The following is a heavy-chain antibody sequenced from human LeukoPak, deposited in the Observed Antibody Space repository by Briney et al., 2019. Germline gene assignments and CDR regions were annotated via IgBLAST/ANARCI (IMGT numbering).Heavy chain of an antibody. CDR3: ARASSSGWYYDAFDI. V-gene: IGHV4-34*01. J-gene: IGHJ3*02. CDR2: INHSGST. Sequence: SETLSLTCAVYGGSFSGYYWSWIRQPPGKGLEWIGEINHSGSTNYNPSLKSRVTMSVDTSKNQFSLKLSSVTAADTAVYYCARASSSGWYYDAFDIWGQGIMVTVSS. CDR1: GGSFSGYY. D-gene: IGHD6-19*01.